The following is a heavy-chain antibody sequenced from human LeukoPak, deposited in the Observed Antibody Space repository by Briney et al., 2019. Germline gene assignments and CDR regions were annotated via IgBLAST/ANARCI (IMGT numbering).Heavy chain of an antibody. CDR2: INPSGGST. V-gene: IGHV1-46*01. J-gene: IGHJ1*01. Sequence: ASVKVSCKPSGYTFTSYYMHWVRQAPGQGLEWMGIINPSGGSTSYAQKFQGRVTMTRDMSTSTVYMELSSLRSEDTAVYYCARATYYYDSSVNGGYFQHWGQGTLVTVSS. D-gene: IGHD3-22*01. CDR1: GYTFTSYY. CDR3: ARATYYYDSSVNGGYFQH.